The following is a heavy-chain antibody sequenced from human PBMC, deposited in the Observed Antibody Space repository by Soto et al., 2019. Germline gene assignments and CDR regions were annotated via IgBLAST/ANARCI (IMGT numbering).Heavy chain of an antibody. Sequence: SVKVSCKASVGTFSSYAISWVRQAPGQGLEWMGGIIPIFGTANYAQKFQGRVTITADESTSTPSMQLSSLRAEDTAVYYCARYITIFGAPKGRAFDIWGQGTMVTVSS. D-gene: IGHD3-3*01. V-gene: IGHV1-69*13. CDR3: ARYITIFGAPKGRAFDI. J-gene: IGHJ3*02. CDR1: VGTFSSYA. CDR2: IIPIFGTA.